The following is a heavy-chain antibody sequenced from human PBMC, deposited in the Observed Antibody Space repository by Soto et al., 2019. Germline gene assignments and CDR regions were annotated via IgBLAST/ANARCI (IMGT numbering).Heavy chain of an antibody. V-gene: IGHV3-53*01. D-gene: IGHD6-13*01. Sequence: AQGKGLEWVSLIYAGGNTYYADSVEGRFTISRDKSKNTLYLQMNSLRAEDMAVYYCATLYESGWFSDYRGQGTPVPGTS. J-gene: IGHJ4*02. CDR2: IYAGGNT. CDR3: ATLYESGWFSDY.